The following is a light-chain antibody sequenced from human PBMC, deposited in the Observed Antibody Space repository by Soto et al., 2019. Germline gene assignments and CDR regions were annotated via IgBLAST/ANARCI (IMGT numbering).Light chain of an antibody. CDR2: AAS. CDR1: QYINNF. Sequence: DLLMTQSPSSLSAPVGDRVTITCRASQYINNFLAWFQQQRGKAPKSLIYAASSLQSGVPSKFSGSGSGTGFTLTISSPQPEDFAPYYCQQCDNYPPFTFGPGTKLEI. CDR3: QQCDNYPPFT. V-gene: IGKV1-16*02. J-gene: IGKJ3*01.